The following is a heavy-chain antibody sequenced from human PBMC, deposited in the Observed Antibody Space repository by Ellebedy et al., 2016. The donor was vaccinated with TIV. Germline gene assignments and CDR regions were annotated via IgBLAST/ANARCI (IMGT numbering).Heavy chain of an antibody. CDR1: GFAFGSNT. Sequence: PGGSLRLSCVASGFAFGSNTMYWVRPAPGKGLECVAVLSYSGKNKDYADSVKGRFTISRDNSNYTLFLQMNNLRVDDTAVYYCASFSDYINFYAMNVWGQGTTVTVSS. CDR3: ASFSDYINFYAMNV. V-gene: IGHV3-30*04. D-gene: IGHD2/OR15-2a*01. J-gene: IGHJ6*02. CDR2: LSYSGKNK.